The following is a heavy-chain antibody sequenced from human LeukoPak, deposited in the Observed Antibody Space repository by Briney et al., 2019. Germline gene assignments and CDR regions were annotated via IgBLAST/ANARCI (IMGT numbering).Heavy chain of an antibody. CDR2: ISNSGGSI. CDR1: EFTFSSYP. CDR3: HKYSTSGTDS. J-gene: IGHJ4*02. V-gene: IGHV3-23*01. Sequence: GGSLRLSCAASEFTFSSYPMSWVRQAPGKGLEWVSTISNSGGSIYYADSVKGRFTISRDNSKNTLYLQMNSLRAVDTAVYYCHKYSTSGTDSWGQGTLVTVSS. D-gene: IGHD6-6*01.